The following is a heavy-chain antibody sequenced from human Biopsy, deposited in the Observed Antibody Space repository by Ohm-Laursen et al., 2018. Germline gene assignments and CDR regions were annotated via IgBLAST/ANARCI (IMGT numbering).Heavy chain of an antibody. V-gene: IGHV1-18*01. D-gene: IGHD2/OR15-2a*01. CDR3: ARVFCTSTTCYGLLDN. CDR1: GYTFTSYD. Sequence: VSSVKVSCKASGYTFTSYDISWVRQAPGQGLDWMGWISPYNDKTSYPPKLQDRVTMTADTSTNTAHMELRSLRSDDTAVYYCARVFCTSTTCYGLLDNWGQGTVVTISS. CDR2: ISPYNDKT. J-gene: IGHJ4*02.